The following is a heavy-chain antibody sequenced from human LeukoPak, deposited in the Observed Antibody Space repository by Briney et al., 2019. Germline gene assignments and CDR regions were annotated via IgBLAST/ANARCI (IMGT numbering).Heavy chain of an antibody. CDR3: AIALHSNLRFLEWLDNPGWFDP. CDR2: ISSSGSTI. CDR1: GFTFSDYY. V-gene: IGHV3-11*04. Sequence: PGGSLRLSYAASGFTFSDYYMSWLRHAPGKGLEWVSYISSSGSTIYYADSVKGRFTISRDNAKNSLYLQMNSLRAEHTAVYYCAIALHSNLRFLEWLDNPGWFDPWGQGTLVTVSS. J-gene: IGHJ5*02. D-gene: IGHD3-3*01.